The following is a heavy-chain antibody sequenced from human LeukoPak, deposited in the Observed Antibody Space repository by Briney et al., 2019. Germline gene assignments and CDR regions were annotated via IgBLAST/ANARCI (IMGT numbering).Heavy chain of an antibody. CDR1: GGSITIYY. V-gene: IGHV4-59*01. J-gene: IGHJ4*02. CDR2: IYFSGVT. D-gene: IGHD6-13*01. CDR3: ARAMIGSSWYLDY. Sequence: SETLSLTRTVSGGSITIYYWSWIRHPPGKGLEWIVHIYFSGVTKYNPYSPSLTSRVTISTDTSKNQISLKLNSVTAADTAVYYCARAMIGSSWYLDYWGQGTLVTVSS.